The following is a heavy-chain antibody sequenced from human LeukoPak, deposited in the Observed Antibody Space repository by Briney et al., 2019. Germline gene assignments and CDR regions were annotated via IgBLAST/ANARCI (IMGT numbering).Heavy chain of an antibody. CDR3: AREGERKGYYYYYMDV. Sequence: KISCKGSGYSFTSYWISWVRQAPGQGLEWMGGIIPIFGTANYAQKFQGRVTITADKSTSTAYMELRSLRSDDTAVYYCAREGERKGYYYYYMDVWGKGTTVTVSS. CDR2: IIPIFGTA. CDR1: GYSFTSYW. D-gene: IGHD1-1*01. J-gene: IGHJ6*03. V-gene: IGHV1-69*06.